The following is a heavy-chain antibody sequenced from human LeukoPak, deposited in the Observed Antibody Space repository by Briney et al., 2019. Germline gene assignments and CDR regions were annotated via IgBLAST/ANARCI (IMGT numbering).Heavy chain of an antibody. V-gene: IGHV3-23*01. D-gene: IGHD2-2*01. J-gene: IGHJ4*02. CDR3: AREYCSSTSCYFGYDY. CDR2: ISGSGGST. Sequence: QPGGSLRLSCAASGFTFSSYAMSWVRQAPGKGLEWVSAISGSGGSTYYADSVKGRFTISRDNAKNSLYLQMNSLRAEDTAVYYCAREYCSSTSCYFGYDYWGQGTLVTVSS. CDR1: GFTFSSYA.